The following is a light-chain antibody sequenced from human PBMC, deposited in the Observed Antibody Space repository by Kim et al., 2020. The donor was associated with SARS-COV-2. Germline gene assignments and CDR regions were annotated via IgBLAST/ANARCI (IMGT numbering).Light chain of an antibody. J-gene: IGKJ2*02. Sequence: SASVGDRVPITGVARQTISMSLNWYHQKPGEAPQRLIFTAFSLQRGVPSSFSGSGSGTEFTVTLSSLQPKEFATYYSHQTHTAPWTFGQGTKLEI. CDR1: QTISMS. CDR2: TAF. CDR3: HQTHTAPWT. V-gene: IGKV1-39*01.